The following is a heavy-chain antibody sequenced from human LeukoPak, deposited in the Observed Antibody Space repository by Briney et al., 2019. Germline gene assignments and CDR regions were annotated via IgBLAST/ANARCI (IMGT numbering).Heavy chain of an antibody. CDR1: GYTFTSYG. CDR3: ARDWGRAVAVPYGMDV. D-gene: IGHD6-19*01. Sequence: ASVKVSCKASGYTFTSYGISWVRQAPGQGLEWMGWISAYNGNTNYAQKLQGRVIMTTDTSTSTAYMELRSLRSDDTAVYYCARDWGRAVAVPYGMDVWGQGTTVTVSS. J-gene: IGHJ6*02. CDR2: ISAYNGNT. V-gene: IGHV1-18*01.